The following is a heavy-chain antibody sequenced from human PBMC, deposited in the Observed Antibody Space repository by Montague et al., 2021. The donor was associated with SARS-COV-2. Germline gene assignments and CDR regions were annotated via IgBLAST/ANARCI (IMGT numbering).Heavy chain of an antibody. Sequence: SETLSLTCAVYGGSLSGFYWTWIRQAPGKGLEWVGEITHCGSTXXXPAXXXRLTISLDTSKSQFSLKLDSVTAAATATDYCARRHHYRGNDYFDSWGQGTLVIVSS. CDR1: GGSLSGFY. V-gene: IGHV4-34*01. J-gene: IGHJ4*02. CDR3: ARRHHYRGNDYFDS. D-gene: IGHD4-23*01. CDR2: ITHCGST.